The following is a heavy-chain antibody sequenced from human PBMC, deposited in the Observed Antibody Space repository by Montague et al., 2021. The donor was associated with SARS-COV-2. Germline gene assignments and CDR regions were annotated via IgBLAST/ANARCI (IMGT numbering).Heavy chain of an antibody. CDR3: ARMYVPAHGTSAASYSDY. J-gene: IGHJ4*02. V-gene: IGHV4-31*03. D-gene: IGHD6-13*01. CDR2: ISYSGRT. Sequence: TLSLTCIVSGGSISSDDSYWTWIRQHPGKGLEWIGYISYSGRTSYXXXLKSRLTISADTSDNQFSLKLTSMTAADTAAYYCARMYVPAHGTSAASYSDYWGRGTLVTVSS. CDR1: GGSISSDDSY.